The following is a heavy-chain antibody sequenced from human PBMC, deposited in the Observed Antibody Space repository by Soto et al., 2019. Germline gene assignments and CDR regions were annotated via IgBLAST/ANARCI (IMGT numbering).Heavy chain of an antibody. CDR3: ARARAVAGIYYFDY. D-gene: IGHD6-19*01. V-gene: IGHV4-59*01. CDR2: IYYSGST. J-gene: IGHJ4*02. CDR1: GGSISSYY. Sequence: SETLSLTCTVSGGSISSYYWSWIRQPPGKGLEWIGYIYYSGSTNYNPSLKSRVTISVDTSKNQFSLKLSSVTAADTAVYYCARARAVAGIYYFDYWGQGTLVTVSS.